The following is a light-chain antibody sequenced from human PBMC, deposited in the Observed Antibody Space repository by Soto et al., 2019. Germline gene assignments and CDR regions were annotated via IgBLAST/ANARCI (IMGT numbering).Light chain of an antibody. CDR2: DAS. J-gene: IGKJ5*01. CDR1: RSISRY. Sequence: EIVMTQSPDTLSVSPGAGATLSCRASRSISRYLAWYQHQPGQAPRLPIYDASNRATGIPARFSGSGSGTDFTLTISSLEPEDFAVYYCHQRQYWPPITFGQGTRLEIK. CDR3: HQRQYWPPIT. V-gene: IGKV3-11*01.